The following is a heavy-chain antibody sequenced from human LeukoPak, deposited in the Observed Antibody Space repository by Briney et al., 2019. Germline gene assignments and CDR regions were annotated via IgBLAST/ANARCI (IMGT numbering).Heavy chain of an antibody. Sequence: PSETLSLTCAVYGGSFSGYYWSWLRQPPGKGLEWIWEINHSGSTNYNPSLKSRVTISVDTSKNQFSLKLSSVTAADTAVYYCARSRPTGSWHGAFVDYWGQGTLVTVSS. CDR1: GGSFSGYY. J-gene: IGHJ4*02. D-gene: IGHD6-13*01. V-gene: IGHV4-34*01. CDR2: INHSGST. CDR3: ARSRPTGSWHGAFVDY.